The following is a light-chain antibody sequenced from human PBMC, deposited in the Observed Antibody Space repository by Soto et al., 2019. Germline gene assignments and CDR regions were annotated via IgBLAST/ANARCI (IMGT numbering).Light chain of an antibody. CDR2: GAS. CDR1: QSVSSTY. CDR3: QQYGSSPS. J-gene: IGKJ1*01. Sequence: EIVLTQSPGTLSLSPGERSTLSCRASQSVSSTYVAWYQQKSGQAPRLLIYGASSRATGIPDRFSGSGSGTDFTLTISRLDPEDFAVYYCQQYGSSPSFGQGTKVDI. V-gene: IGKV3-20*01.